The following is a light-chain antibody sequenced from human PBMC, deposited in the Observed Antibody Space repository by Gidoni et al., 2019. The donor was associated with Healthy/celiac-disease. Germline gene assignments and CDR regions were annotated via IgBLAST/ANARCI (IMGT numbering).Light chain of an antibody. CDR1: QSISGY. CDR2: AAS. V-gene: IGKV1-39*01. CDR3: QQSYSTAWT. J-gene: IGKJ1*01. Sequence: DIQMTQSPSSLSASVGDRVTITCRASQSISGYLNWYQQKPGKAPKLLIYAASSLQSRVPSRFSGSGSGTDFTLTISSLQPEDFATYYCQQSYSTAWTFGQGTRVEIK.